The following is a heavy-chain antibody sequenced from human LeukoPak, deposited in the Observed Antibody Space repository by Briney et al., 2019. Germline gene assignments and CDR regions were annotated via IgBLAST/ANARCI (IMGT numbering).Heavy chain of an antibody. D-gene: IGHD3-22*01. CDR1: GFTVSSNY. CDR2: IYSGGST. J-gene: IGHJ3*02. V-gene: IGHV3-53*05. Sequence: PGGSLRLSCAASGFTVSSNYMSWVRQAPGKGLEWVSVIYSGGSTYYADSVKGRFTISRDNAKNSLYLQMNSLRAEDMALYYCAKGHDYYDSSGYWGAFDIWGQGTMVTVSS. CDR3: AKGHDYYDSSGYWGAFDI.